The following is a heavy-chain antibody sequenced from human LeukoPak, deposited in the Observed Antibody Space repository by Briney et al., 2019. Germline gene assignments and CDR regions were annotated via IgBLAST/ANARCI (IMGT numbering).Heavy chain of an antibody. Sequence: SETLSLTCTVSGGSVSSSTNYWGWIRQPPGKGLEWIGTIYYSGSTYYNPSLKSRVSLSVDTSKNQFSLKLSSVTAADTAVYYCATGRATGGSGGRSRGMGLFDIWGQGTMVTVSS. D-gene: IGHD6-19*01. V-gene: IGHV4-39*07. J-gene: IGHJ3*02. CDR1: GGSVSSSTNY. CDR2: IYYSGST. CDR3: ATGRATGGSGGRSRGMGLFDI.